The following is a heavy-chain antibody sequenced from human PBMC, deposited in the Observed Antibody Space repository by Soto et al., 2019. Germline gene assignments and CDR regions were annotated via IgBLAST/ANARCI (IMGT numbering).Heavy chain of an antibody. CDR3: ASLRYSYGFYY. Sequence: QVQRVESGGGVVQPGRSLRLSCAASGFTFSSYGMHWVRQAPGKGLEWVAVISDDGSNKYYADSVQGRFTISRDNSKNTRYLQMNSLRAEDTAVYYCASLRYSYGFYYWGQGTLVTVSS. CDR1: GFTFSSYG. J-gene: IGHJ4*02. D-gene: IGHD5-18*01. CDR2: ISDDGSNK. V-gene: IGHV3-30*03.